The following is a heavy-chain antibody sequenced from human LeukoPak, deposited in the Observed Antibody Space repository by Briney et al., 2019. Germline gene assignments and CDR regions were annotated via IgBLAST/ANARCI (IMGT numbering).Heavy chain of an antibody. V-gene: IGHV4-59*01. CDR2: IYYSGST. J-gene: IGHJ4*02. CDR3: ARDRHYDSSGYYSGYFDY. Sequence: SETLSLTCTVSGGSISSYYWSWIRQPPGKGLEWIGYIYYSGSTNYNPSLKSRVTISVDTSKNRFSLKLSSVTAADTAVYYCARDRHYDSSGYYSGYFDYWGQGTLVTVSS. D-gene: IGHD3-22*01. CDR1: GGSISSYY.